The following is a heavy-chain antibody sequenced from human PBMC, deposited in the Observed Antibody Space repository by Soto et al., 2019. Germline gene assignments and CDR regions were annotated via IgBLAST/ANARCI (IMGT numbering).Heavy chain of an antibody. V-gene: IGHV4-31*03. CDR3: AREYYYDSSGFDY. Sequence: QVQLQESGPGLVKPSQTLSLTCTVSGVSISSGGYYWTWIRQQPQKGLEWIGHIYYSGSTYYNPSLKSRVTVSVDTSKNQLSLKLSSVTAADTAVYYCAREYYYDSSGFDYWGQGTLVTVSS. D-gene: IGHD3-22*01. J-gene: IGHJ4*02. CDR2: IYYSGST. CDR1: GVSISSGGYY.